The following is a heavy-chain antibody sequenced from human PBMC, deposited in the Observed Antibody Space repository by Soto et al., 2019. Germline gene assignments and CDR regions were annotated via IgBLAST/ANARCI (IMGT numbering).Heavy chain of an antibody. CDR2: GFYTGIT. CDR1: GGSITSYY. V-gene: IGHV4-59*01. J-gene: IGHJ4*02. Sequence: QVHLQESGPGLVKPSETLSLTCTVSGGSITSYYWSWIRQPPGKGLEWIGYGFYTGITKYNPSFMSRAPISGDTSRNQFSLNLMSVTAADTAVYYCAKWGAAAGTTWGQGILVNFSS. D-gene: IGHD6-25*01. CDR3: AKWGAAAGTT.